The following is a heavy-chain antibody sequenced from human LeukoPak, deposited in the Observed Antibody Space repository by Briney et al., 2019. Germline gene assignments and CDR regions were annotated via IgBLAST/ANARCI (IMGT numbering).Heavy chain of an antibody. CDR3: ARVCRRGYCSSTY. J-gene: IGHJ4*02. CDR1: GYTFTGYY. CDR2: ISAYNGNA. Sequence: GASVKVSCKASGYTFTGYYMHWVRQAPGQGLEWMGWISAYNGNANYAQKLQGRVTMTTDTSTSTAYMELRSLRSDDTAVYYCARVCRRGYCSSTYWGQGTLVTVSS. D-gene: IGHD2-2*01. V-gene: IGHV1-18*04.